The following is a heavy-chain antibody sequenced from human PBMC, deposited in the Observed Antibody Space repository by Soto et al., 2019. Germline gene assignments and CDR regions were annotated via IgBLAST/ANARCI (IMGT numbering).Heavy chain of an antibody. CDR3: ARSMMVRGVLFDL. CDR2: IYSGGSR. D-gene: IGHD3-10*01. Sequence: EVQLVESGGGLIQPGGSLRLSCEVSGFSVSGNYMSWVRQAPGKGLDWVSVIYSGGSRYYADSVRGRFTISRDESQNTLYLQMNNLRAEDTVVYYCARSMMVRGVLFDLWGRGSLVSVSS. CDR1: GFSVSGNY. V-gene: IGHV3-53*01. J-gene: IGHJ4*02.